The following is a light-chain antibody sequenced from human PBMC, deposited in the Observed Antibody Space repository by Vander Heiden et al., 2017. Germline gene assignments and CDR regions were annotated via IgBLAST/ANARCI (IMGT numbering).Light chain of an antibody. Sequence: DIVMTQSPDSLAVSLGERATINCKSSQSVLSSSNNKNYLAWFQQKPGQPPNLLIYWTSTRESGVPDRFSGSGSGTDFTLTISSLQAEDVAVYYCQQYDSAPLTFGGGTKLEIK. J-gene: IGKJ4*01. CDR2: WTS. CDR1: QSVLSSSNNKNY. CDR3: QQYDSAPLT. V-gene: IGKV4-1*01.